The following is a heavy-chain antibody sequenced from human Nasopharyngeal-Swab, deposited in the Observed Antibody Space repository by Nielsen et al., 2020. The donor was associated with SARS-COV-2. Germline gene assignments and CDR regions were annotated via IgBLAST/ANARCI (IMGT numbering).Heavy chain of an antibody. V-gene: IGHV4-4*02. J-gene: IGHJ4*02. CDR3: ASSSSEKRGHDS. CDR1: GRSISGSDW. D-gene: IGHD3-16*01. CDR2: TSPDGGT. Sequence: SETLSLTCTVSGRSISGSDWWSWVRQPPGKGLEWIGETSPDGGTNYNPSLKSRVVVSVDRSKNQFSLRLNSVTAADTAVYYCASSSSEKRGHDSWGQGTLVTASS.